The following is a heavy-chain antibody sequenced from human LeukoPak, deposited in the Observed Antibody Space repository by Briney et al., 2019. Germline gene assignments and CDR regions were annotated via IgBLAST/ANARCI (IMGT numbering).Heavy chain of an antibody. J-gene: IGHJ4*02. Sequence: GGSLRLSCAASGFTFSDYYMSWIRQAPGKGLEWVSYISSSGSYTNYADSVKGRFTISRDNAKNSLYLQMNSLRAEDTAVYYCARDGGYSGYDFDYWGQGTLVTVSS. CDR1: GFTFSDYY. CDR2: ISSSGSYT. D-gene: IGHD5-12*01. CDR3: ARDGGYSGYDFDY. V-gene: IGHV3-11*06.